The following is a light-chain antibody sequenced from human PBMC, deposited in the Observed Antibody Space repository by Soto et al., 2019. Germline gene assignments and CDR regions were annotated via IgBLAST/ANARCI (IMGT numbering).Light chain of an antibody. CDR1: QSVSSN. CDR2: DAS. CDR3: QQYNNWPVT. V-gene: IGKV3-15*01. Sequence: EIVMTQSPATLSVSPGERATLSCRASQSVSSNLAWYQQKPGQAPRLLIYDASTRATGIPARFSGSGSGTDFTLTISSLQSEDFSVYYCQQYNNWPVTFGPATKVDIK. J-gene: IGKJ3*01.